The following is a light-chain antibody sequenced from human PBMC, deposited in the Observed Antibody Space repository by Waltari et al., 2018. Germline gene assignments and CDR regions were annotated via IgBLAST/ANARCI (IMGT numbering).Light chain of an antibody. Sequence: EIVLTQSPATLSLSPGERATLSCRASQSVSSSLAWYQQKPGQAPRLLIYGASSRATVIPDRFSGGGSGTDFTLTISSLEPEDFAVYYCQQYSNWWTFGQGTKVEI. CDR2: GAS. J-gene: IGKJ1*01. CDR1: QSVSSS. CDR3: QQYSNWWT. V-gene: IGKV3D-20*02.